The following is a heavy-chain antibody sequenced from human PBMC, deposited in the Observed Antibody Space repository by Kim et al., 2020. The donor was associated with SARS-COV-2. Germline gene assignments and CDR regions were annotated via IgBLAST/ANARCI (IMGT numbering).Heavy chain of an antibody. Sequence: SETPSLTCTVSGGSISSYYWSWIRQPPGKGLEWIGYIYYSGGTNYNPSLKSRVTISVHTSKNQFSLKLSSVTAADTAVYYCARLTVNMVRGVTRYYYYYG. J-gene: IGHJ6*01. CDR1: GGSISSYY. V-gene: IGHV4-59*08. D-gene: IGHD3-10*01. CDR3: ARLTVNMVRGVTRYYYYYG. CDR2: IYYSGGT.